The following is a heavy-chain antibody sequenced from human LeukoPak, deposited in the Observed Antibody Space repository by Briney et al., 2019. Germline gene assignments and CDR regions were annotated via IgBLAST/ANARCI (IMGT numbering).Heavy chain of an antibody. Sequence: GASVKVSCKASGGTFSSYAISGVRQAPGQGLEWMGGIIPIFGTTNYAQRFQGRVTITADKSTSTAYMELSSLRSEDTAVYYCARDRSLAGAGGYAFDIWGQGTMVTVSS. CDR3: ARDRSLAGAGGYAFDI. V-gene: IGHV1-69*06. CDR1: GGTFSSYA. J-gene: IGHJ3*02. D-gene: IGHD1-26*01. CDR2: IIPIFGTT.